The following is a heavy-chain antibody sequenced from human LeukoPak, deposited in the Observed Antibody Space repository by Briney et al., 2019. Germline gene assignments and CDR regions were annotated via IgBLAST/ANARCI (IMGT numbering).Heavy chain of an antibody. CDR1: VYSFTSYR. V-gene: IGHV5-10-1*01. Sequence: GESLKISCKGPVYSFTSYRISWVRQMPGKGLEWMGRIDPSDSYTNYSPSFQGHVTISADKSISTAYLQWSSLKASDTAMYYCARHMYSSGWTGNDYWGQGTLVTVSS. CDR2: IDPSDSYT. CDR3: ARHMYSSGWTGNDY. D-gene: IGHD6-19*01. J-gene: IGHJ4*02.